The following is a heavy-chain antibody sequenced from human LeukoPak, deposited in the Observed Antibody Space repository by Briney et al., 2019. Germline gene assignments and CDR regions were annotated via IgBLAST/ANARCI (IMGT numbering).Heavy chain of an antibody. CDR1: GGSISSGDYY. J-gene: IGHJ3*02. D-gene: IGHD2-2*02. CDR3: AREVDIVVVPAAIRLGVLDAFDI. Sequence: PSETLSLTCTVSGGSISSGDYYWSWIRQPPGEGLEWIGYIYYSGSTYYNPSLKSRVTISVDTSKNQFSLKLSSVTAADTAVYYCAREVDIVVVPAAIRLGVLDAFDIWGQGTMVTVSS. CDR2: IYYSGST. V-gene: IGHV4-30-4*08.